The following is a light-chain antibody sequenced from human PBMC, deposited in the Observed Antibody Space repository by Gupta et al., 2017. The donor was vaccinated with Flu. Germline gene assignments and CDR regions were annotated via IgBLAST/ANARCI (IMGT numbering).Light chain of an antibody. CDR1: QSISSY. CDR2: AGS. J-gene: IGKJ1*01. CDR3: QQSDSTPWT. Sequence: DIQMTQSPSSLSASVGDRVTITCRASQSISSYLNWYQQKPGKAPKLLIYAGSSLQSGVPSRFSGSGSGTDFTLTISSLQPEDFATYYCQQSDSTPWTFGQGTKVEIK. V-gene: IGKV1-39*01.